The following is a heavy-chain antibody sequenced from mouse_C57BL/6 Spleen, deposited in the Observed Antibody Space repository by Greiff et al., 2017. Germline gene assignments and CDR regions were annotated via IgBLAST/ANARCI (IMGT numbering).Heavy chain of an antibody. V-gene: IGHV1-55*01. D-gene: IGHD2-5*01. Sequence: QVQLKQSGAELVKPGASVKISCKASGYAFTGYWMNWVKQRPGQGLEWIGDIYPGDGSTNYNEKFKGKATLTVDKYSSTAYMQLSSLTSEDSAVYYCASEESNHVYFYYWGQGTTLTGSS. CDR2: IYPGDGST. J-gene: IGHJ2*01. CDR3: ASEESNHVYFYY. CDR1: GYAFTGYW.